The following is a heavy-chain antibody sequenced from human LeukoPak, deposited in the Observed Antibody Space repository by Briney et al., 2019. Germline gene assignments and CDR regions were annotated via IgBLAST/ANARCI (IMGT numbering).Heavy chain of an antibody. V-gene: IGHV3-7*01. Sequence: GGSLRLFCAASGFTFSSYWMSWVRQAPGKGLEWVANIKQDGSEKYYVDSVKGRFTISRDNAKNSLYLQMNSLRAGDTAVYYCARAGDYSNYPLNYWGQGTLVTVSS. J-gene: IGHJ4*02. CDR3: ARAGDYSNYPLNY. CDR1: GFTFSSYW. D-gene: IGHD4-11*01. CDR2: IKQDGSEK.